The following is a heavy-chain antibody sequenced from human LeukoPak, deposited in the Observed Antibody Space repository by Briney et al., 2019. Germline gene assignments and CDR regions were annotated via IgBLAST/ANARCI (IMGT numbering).Heavy chain of an antibody. J-gene: IGHJ4*02. D-gene: IGHD1-14*01. CDR3: VRLEHRFDY. Sequence: PGGSLRLSCAASGFTFSSSWMSWVRQAPGKGLEWVANIKQEGSDKYYVDSVKGRFTISRDNAENSLHLQMNSLRVEDTAVYYCVRLEHRFDYWGQGILVTVSS. CDR1: GFTFSSSW. CDR2: IKQEGSDK. V-gene: IGHV3-7*01.